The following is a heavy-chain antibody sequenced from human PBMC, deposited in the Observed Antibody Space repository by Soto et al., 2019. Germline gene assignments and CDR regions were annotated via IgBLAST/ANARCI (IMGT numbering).Heavy chain of an antibody. Sequence: AATLSLTCAVYGGTFIGYYWSWIRQPPGKGLEWIGEINHSGSTNYNPSLKSRVTISVDTSKNQFSLKLSSVTAADTAVYYCARLGYCSGGSCYSLLYYYYYMDVWGKGTTVS. V-gene: IGHV4-34*01. CDR1: GGTFIGYY. CDR2: INHSGST. CDR3: ARLGYCSGGSCYSLLYYYYYMDV. J-gene: IGHJ6*03. D-gene: IGHD2-15*01.